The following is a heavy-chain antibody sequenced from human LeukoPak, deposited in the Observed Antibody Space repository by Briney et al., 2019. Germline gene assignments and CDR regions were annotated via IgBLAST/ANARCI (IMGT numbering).Heavy chain of an antibody. Sequence: SGGSLRLSCAASGFTFSSYVMHWVRQAPGKGLEWVAVISYDGSNKYYADSVKGRFTISRDNSKNTLYPQMNSLRAEDTAVYYCARGGEGTPFDYWGQGTLVTVSS. J-gene: IGHJ4*02. V-gene: IGHV3-30-3*01. CDR3: ARGGEGTPFDY. D-gene: IGHD1/OR15-1a*01. CDR2: ISYDGSNK. CDR1: GFTFSSYV.